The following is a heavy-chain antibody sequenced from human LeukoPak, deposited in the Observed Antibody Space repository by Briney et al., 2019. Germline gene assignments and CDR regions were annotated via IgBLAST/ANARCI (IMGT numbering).Heavy chain of an antibody. CDR2: ISSTNAI. V-gene: IGHV3-48*04. CDR1: GFTFSRYS. CDR3: ARDDNWAFDY. Sequence: GGSLRLSCAASGFTFSRYSMNWVRQAPGKGLEWVSYISSTNAIYDADSVEGRFTISRDNAKNSLYLQMNSLRADDTAVYYCARDDNWAFDYWGQGTLVTVSS. J-gene: IGHJ4*02. D-gene: IGHD1-1*01.